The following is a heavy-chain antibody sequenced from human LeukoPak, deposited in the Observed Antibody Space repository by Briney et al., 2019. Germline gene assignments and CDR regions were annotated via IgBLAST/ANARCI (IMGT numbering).Heavy chain of an antibody. CDR2: IYYSGST. Sequence: PSQTLSLTCTVSGGSISSYYWSWIRQPPGKGLEWIGYIYYSGSTNYNPSLKSRVTISVDTSKNQFSLKLSSVTAADTAVYYCVSWGDSGYDSFDYWGQGTLVTVSS. CDR3: VSWGDSGYDSFDY. V-gene: IGHV4-59*01. D-gene: IGHD5-12*01. J-gene: IGHJ4*02. CDR1: GGSISSYY.